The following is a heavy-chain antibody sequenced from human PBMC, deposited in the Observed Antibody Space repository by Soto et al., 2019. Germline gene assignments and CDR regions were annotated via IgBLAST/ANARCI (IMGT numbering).Heavy chain of an antibody. V-gene: IGHV3-23*01. J-gene: IGHJ4*02. Sequence: GGSLRLSCAASGVTFSSYAGSWVRQAPGKGLEWVSAISGSGGSTYYADSVKGRFTISRDNSKNTLYLQMNSLRAEDTAVYYCAKVGCSSTSCYVDYWGQGTLVTVSS. CDR3: AKVGCSSTSCYVDY. CDR2: ISGSGGST. D-gene: IGHD2-2*01. CDR1: GVTFSSYA.